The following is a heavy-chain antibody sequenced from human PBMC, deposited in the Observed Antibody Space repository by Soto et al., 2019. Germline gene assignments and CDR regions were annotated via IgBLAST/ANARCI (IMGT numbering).Heavy chain of an antibody. J-gene: IGHJ6*02. Sequence: SETLSLTCAVYGESLSAYYCTFIRQPPLKGLEWIVEINQSGSTNYNPSLKSRVTMSADTSKKHFSLKVTSVTAADTAVYYCARGTVYVPFLFPCLDVWGQGTTVTVSS. CDR3: ARGTVYVPFLFPCLDV. CDR1: GESLSAYY. V-gene: IGHV4-34*01. D-gene: IGHD3-10*02. CDR2: INQSGST.